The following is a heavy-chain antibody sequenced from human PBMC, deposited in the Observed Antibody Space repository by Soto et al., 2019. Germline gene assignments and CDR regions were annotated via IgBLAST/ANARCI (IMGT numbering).Heavy chain of an antibody. CDR1: GFIFSAYG. J-gene: IGHJ4*02. V-gene: IGHV3-30*18. D-gene: IGHD5-18*01. CDR3: AKGFSYSVIDY. CDR2: ISYDGSNE. Sequence: QVQLVESGGGVVQPGRSLRLSCAASGFIFSAYGMHWVRQAPGKGLEWVAVISYDGSNEYYADSFKGRFTISRDNSKNTLYLQMSSLRPEDTAVYYCAKGFSYSVIDYWGQGTLVTVSA.